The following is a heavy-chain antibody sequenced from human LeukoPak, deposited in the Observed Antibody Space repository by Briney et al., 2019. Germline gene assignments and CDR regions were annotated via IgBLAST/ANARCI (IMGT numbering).Heavy chain of an antibody. V-gene: IGHV3-30*18. CDR1: GFTFSNYG. CDR3: AKSPTIFGVVSMFDY. J-gene: IGHJ4*02. D-gene: IGHD3-3*01. CDR2: FSFDGNNK. Sequence: GGSLRLSCAASGFTFSNYGMHWVRQAPGKGLEWVAVFSFDGNNKYYVDSVKGRFTISRDNSKNTLYLQMNSLRAEDTAVYYCAKSPTIFGVVSMFDYWGQGTLVTVSS.